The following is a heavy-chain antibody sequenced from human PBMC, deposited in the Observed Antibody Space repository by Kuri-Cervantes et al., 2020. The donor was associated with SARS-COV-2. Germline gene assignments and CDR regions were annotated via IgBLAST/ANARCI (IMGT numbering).Heavy chain of an antibody. CDR3: ARDLFTMVRGINYYYGMDV. V-gene: IGHV6-1*01. Sequence: SQTLSLTCAISGDSVSSNSAAWSWIRQSPSRGLEWLGRTYYRSKWYNDYAVSVKSRITINPDTSKNQFSLQLNSVTPEDTAVYYCARDLFTMVRGINYYYGMDVWGQGTTVTVSS. CDR1: GDSVSSNSAA. D-gene: IGHD3-10*01. CDR2: TYYRSKWYN. J-gene: IGHJ6*02.